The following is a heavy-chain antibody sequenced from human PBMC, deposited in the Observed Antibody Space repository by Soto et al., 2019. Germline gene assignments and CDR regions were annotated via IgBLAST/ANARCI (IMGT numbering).Heavy chain of an antibody. CDR1: GGSFSGYY. CDR3: ARASASEWLRFDAIDI. Sequence: QVQLQQWGAGLLKPSETLSLTCAVYGGSFSGYYWSWIRQPPGKGLEWIGEINHSGSTNYNPSLKSRVTISVDTSKNQFSLKLSSVTAADTAVYYCARASASEWLRFDAIDIWGQGTMVTVSS. J-gene: IGHJ3*02. V-gene: IGHV4-34*01. D-gene: IGHD5-12*01. CDR2: INHSGST.